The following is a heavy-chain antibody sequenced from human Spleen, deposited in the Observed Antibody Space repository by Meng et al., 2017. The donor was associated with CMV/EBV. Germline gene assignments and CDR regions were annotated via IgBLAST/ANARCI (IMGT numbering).Heavy chain of an antibody. CDR1: GFTFSSYA. Sequence: LRLSCAALGFTFSSYAMGGVRQAPWQGLECVSIIYSGDDNTYYADSVKGRFTISRDNSKSTVYLQMNSLRTEDTAIYYCAKDVVVDDWGQGTLVTVSS. CDR3: AKDVVVDD. J-gene: IGHJ4*02. V-gene: IGHV3-23*03. CDR2: IYSGDDNT. D-gene: IGHD2-15*01.